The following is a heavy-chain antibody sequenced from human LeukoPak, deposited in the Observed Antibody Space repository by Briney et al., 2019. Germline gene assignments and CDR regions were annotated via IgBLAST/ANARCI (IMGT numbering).Heavy chain of an antibody. D-gene: IGHD3-10*01. V-gene: IGHV4-59*08. CDR3: ATYHITMVRGTSNWFDP. J-gene: IGHJ5*02. Sequence: SETLSLTCTVSGGSISSYYWSWIRQPPGKGLEWIGYIYYSGSTNYNPSLKSRVTISVDTSKNQFSLKLSPVTAADTAVYYCATYHITMVRGTSNWFDPWGQGTLVTVSS. CDR2: IYYSGST. CDR1: GGSISSYY.